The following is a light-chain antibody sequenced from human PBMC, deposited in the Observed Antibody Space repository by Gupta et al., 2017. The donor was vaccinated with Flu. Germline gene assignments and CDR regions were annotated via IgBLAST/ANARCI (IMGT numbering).Light chain of an antibody. CDR2: EVS. V-gene: IGLV2-14*01. J-gene: IGLJ2*01. CDR3: SSYTSSSTLGV. CDR1: SSDVGGYNY. Sequence: QSALTQHASVSGSPGPSITISCTGSSSDVGGYNYVSWYQQHPGKAPKLMIYEVSNRPSGVSNRFSGSKSGNTASLTISGLQAEDEADYYCSSYTSSSTLGVFGGGTKLTVL.